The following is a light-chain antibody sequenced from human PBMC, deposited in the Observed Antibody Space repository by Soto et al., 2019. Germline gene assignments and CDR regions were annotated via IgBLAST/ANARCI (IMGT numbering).Light chain of an antibody. CDR1: SSNIGGNS. CDR3: STWDDSLNAVL. Sequence: QSVLRQPPSVSAAPGQKVTISCSGSSSNIGGNSVSWYQQLPGTAPKLLIYYDNKRPSGIPDRFSGSKSGTSASLAISGLQSEDQADYYCSTWDDSLNAVLFGGGTKVTVL. J-gene: IGLJ2*01. CDR2: YDN. V-gene: IGLV1-51*01.